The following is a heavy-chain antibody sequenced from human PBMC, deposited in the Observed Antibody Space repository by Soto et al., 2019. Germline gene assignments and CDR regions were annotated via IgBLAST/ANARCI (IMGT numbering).Heavy chain of an antibody. Sequence: WETLYLTCRVSGGSVSSGSYYWSWIRQPPGKGLEWIGYICYSGRPNYKPSLKSRVTLSVNTTENPFSLKLSSVTAADTAVYYCARGAHNFPYYYYYYGMDVWGQGTTVTVS. J-gene: IGHJ6*02. CDR1: GGSVSSGSYY. V-gene: IGHV4-61*01. CDR2: ICYSGRP. CDR3: ARGAHNFPYYYYYYGMDV.